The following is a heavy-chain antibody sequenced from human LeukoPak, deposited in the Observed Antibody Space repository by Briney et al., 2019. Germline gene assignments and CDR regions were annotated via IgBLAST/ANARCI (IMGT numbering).Heavy chain of an antibody. Sequence: ASVKASCKASGYIFTAYYIHWVRQAPGQGLEWMGWINPNSGDTNYAQKFRGRVTMTSDTSITTAYMELTRLTSDDTAVYYCARGTFDPWGQGTLVTVSS. CDR3: ARGTFDP. J-gene: IGHJ5*02. D-gene: IGHD1-14*01. CDR1: GYIFTAYY. V-gene: IGHV1-2*02. CDR2: INPNSGDT.